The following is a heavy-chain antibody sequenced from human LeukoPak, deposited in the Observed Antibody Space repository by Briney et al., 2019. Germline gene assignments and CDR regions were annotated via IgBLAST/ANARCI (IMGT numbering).Heavy chain of an antibody. CDR2: IKKDGSEK. Sequence: GGSLRLSCAVSGFTFSSYWMSWVRQAPGKGLEWVANIKKDGSEKNYVDSVKGRFTISGDNSKNTLFLQMNSLRAEDTAVYYCAHGAMYQLDYWGQGTLVIVSS. CDR3: AHGAMYQLDY. V-gene: IGHV3-7*03. D-gene: IGHD2-2*01. J-gene: IGHJ4*02. CDR1: GFTFSSYW.